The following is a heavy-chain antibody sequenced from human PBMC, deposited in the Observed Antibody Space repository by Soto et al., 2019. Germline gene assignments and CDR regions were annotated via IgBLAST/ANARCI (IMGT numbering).Heavy chain of an antibody. D-gene: IGHD6-13*01. CDR1: GGTFSSYA. CDR3: ASVGYSSSWYTNHYYYYGMDV. V-gene: IGHV1-69*01. Sequence: QVQLVQSGAEVKKPGSSVKVSCKASGGTFSSYAISWVRQAPGQGLEWMGGIIPIFGTANYAQKFQGRVTITADESTSTAYMELSSLRSEDTAVYYCASVGYSSSWYTNHYYYYGMDVWGQGTTVTVSS. J-gene: IGHJ6*02. CDR2: IIPIFGTA.